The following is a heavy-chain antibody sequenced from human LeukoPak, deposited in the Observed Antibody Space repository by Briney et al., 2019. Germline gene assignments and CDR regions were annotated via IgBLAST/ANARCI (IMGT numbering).Heavy chain of an antibody. CDR3: ARAPYWGSSHFDY. Sequence: PSETLSLTCTVSGGSISSGSYHWSWIRQPAGKGLEWIGRIYTSGSTNYNPSLKSRVTISVDTSKNQFSLKLSSVTAADTAVYYCARAPYWGSSHFDYWGQGTLVTVSS. D-gene: IGHD3-16*01. J-gene: IGHJ4*02. CDR2: IYTSGST. V-gene: IGHV4-61*02. CDR1: GGSISSGSYH.